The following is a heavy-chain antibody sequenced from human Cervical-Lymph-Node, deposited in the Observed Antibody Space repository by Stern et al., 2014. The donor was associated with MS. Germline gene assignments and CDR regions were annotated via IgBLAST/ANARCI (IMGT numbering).Heavy chain of an antibody. CDR3: AKKGGGVVVPAAVDY. V-gene: IGHV3-30*18. D-gene: IGHD2-2*01. J-gene: IGHJ4*02. Sequence: VQLVESGGGVVQPGRSLRLSCAASGFTFSSYGMHWVRQAPGKVLEWVAVISYDGSNKYYADSVKGRFTISRDNSKNTLYLQMNSLRAEDTAVYYCAKKGGGVVVPAAVDYWGQGTLVTVSS. CDR2: ISYDGSNK. CDR1: GFTFSSYG.